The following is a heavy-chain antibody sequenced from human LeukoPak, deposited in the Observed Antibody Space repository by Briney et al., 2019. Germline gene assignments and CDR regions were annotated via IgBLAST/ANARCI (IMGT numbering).Heavy chain of an antibody. Sequence: PSETLSLTCAVYGVSFSGYYWSWIRQPPGKGLEWIGEINHSGSTNYNPSLKSRVTISVDTSKNQFSLKLSSVTAADTAVYYCARGPWPWAAFDIWGQGTMVTVSS. CDR2: INHSGST. J-gene: IGHJ3*02. CDR1: GVSFSGYY. D-gene: IGHD3-16*01. V-gene: IGHV4-34*01. CDR3: ARGPWPWAAFDI.